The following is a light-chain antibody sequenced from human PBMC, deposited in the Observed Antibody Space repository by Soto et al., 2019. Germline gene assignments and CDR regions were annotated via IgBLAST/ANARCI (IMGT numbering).Light chain of an antibody. CDR3: AAWDDSLSGVV. V-gene: IGLV1-47*01. J-gene: IGLJ2*01. Sequence: QSVLTQPPSASGTPGQRVTISCSGSSSNIESNYVYWYQQLPGTAPKLLIYRTNQRPSGVPDRFSGSKSGTSASLAISGLRSDDEADYYCAAWDDSLSGVVFGGGTKLTVL. CDR2: RTN. CDR1: SSNIESNY.